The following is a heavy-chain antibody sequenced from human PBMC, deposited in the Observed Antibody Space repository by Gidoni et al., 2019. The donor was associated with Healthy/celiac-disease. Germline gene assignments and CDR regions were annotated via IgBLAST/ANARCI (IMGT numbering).Heavy chain of an antibody. CDR2: IYYSGST. J-gene: IGHJ4*02. CDR3: ATTTGSGSYLLFDY. D-gene: IGHD1-26*01. Sequence: QLQLQASGPGLVKPSETLSLTCPVSGGSISSSSYYWGWIRQPPGKGLEWIGSIYYSGSTYYNPSLKSRVTISVDTSKNQFSLKLSSVTAADTAVYYCATTTGSGSYLLFDYWGQGTLVTVSS. V-gene: IGHV4-39*01. CDR1: GGSISSSSYY.